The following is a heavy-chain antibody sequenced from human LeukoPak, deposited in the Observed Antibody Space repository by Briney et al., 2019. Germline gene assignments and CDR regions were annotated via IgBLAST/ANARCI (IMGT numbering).Heavy chain of an antibody. CDR1: GGSISSYY. V-gene: IGHV4-59*12. D-gene: IGHD4-17*01. J-gene: IGHJ5*02. CDR3: VCGLEGTTVTPSAWFDP. CDR2: IYYSGST. Sequence: SETLSLTCTVSGGSISSYYWSWIRQPPGKGLEWIGYIYYSGSTNYNPSLKSRVTISVDTSKNQFSLKLSSETAADTAVYYCVCGLEGTTVTPSAWFDPWAREPWSPSPQ.